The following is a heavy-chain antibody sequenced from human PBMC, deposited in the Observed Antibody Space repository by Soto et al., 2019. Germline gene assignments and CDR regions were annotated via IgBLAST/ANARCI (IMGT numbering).Heavy chain of an antibody. J-gene: IGHJ5*02. V-gene: IGHV2-5*01. CDR3: AHIGYGDYPRDNWVDP. D-gene: IGHD4-17*01. Sequence: SGTSLVKPTQALTLTCSFSGFSLGTSGRGVGRIRPPPGQALGWLAVIYWNDDKRFSPSLKTRLTITNDTSKNQVVLTMTNRDLGDTAAYYGAHIGYGDYPRDNWVDPGGQ. CDR1: GFSLGTSGRG. CDR2: IYWNDDK.